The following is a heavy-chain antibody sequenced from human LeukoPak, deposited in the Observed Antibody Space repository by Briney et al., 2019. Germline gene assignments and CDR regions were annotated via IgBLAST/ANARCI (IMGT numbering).Heavy chain of an antibody. J-gene: IGHJ3*02. CDR2: IKPDGTDK. CDR3: ARGDMWAFDI. CDR1: GFTFSHYW. Sequence: RPGGSLRLSCAASGFTFSHYWMSWVRQTPGKGLEWVANIKPDGTDKYYVDSVKGRFTISRDNAKNSLHLQMDSLRVEDTAVYYCARGDMWAFDIWGQGTMVTVSS. V-gene: IGHV3-7*01. D-gene: IGHD2-15*01.